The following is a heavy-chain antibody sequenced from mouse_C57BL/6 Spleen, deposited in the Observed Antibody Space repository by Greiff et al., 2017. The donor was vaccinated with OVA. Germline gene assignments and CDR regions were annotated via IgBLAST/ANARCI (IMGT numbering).Heavy chain of an antibody. Sequence: QVQLQQPGAELVKPGASVKLSCKASGYTFTSYWMHWVKQRPGQGLEWIGMIHPNSGSTNYNEKFKSKATLTVDKSSSTAYMQHSSLTSEDSAVYYCVKDDDVRAMGYWGHGTSVTASS. V-gene: IGHV1-64*01. CDR1: GYTFTSYW. CDR2: IHPNSGST. D-gene: IGHD2-4*01. CDR3: VKDDDVRAMGY. J-gene: IGHJ4*01.